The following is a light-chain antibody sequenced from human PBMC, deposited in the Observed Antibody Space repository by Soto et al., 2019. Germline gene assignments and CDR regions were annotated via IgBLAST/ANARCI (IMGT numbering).Light chain of an antibody. V-gene: IGLV2-8*01. CDR3: SSYAGSNNFVV. CDR2: EVS. Sequence: QSALTQPPSASGSPGQSVTISCTGTSSHVGAYSYVSWYQQHPGKAPKLMIYEVSKRPSGVPDRFSGSKSGNTASLTVSGLQAEDEADYYCSSYAGSNNFVVFGGGTKLTVL. J-gene: IGLJ2*01. CDR1: SSHVGAYSY.